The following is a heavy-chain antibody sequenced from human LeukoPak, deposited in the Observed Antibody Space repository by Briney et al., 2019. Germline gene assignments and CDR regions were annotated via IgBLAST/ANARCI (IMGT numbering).Heavy chain of an antibody. J-gene: IGHJ4*02. CDR1: GFTFSSYW. CDR3: ARGPPPGYYGSGSYPTFFDY. V-gene: IGHV3-7*01. Sequence: GGSLRLSCAASGFTFSSYWMTWVRQAPGKGLEWVANIKQDGSDKYYVDSVKGQFTISRDNARNSLYLQLDSLRAEDTAVYYCARGPPPGYYGSGSYPTFFDYWGQGTLVTVSS. D-gene: IGHD3-10*01. CDR2: IKQDGSDK.